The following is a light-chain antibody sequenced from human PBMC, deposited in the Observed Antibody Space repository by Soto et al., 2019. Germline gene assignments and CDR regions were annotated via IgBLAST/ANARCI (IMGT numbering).Light chain of an antibody. V-gene: IGLV2-14*01. CDR1: SSDVGGYNY. Sequence: QSALTQPASVSGSPGQSITISCTGTSSDVGGYNYVSWYQQHPGKAPKLMIYDVSNRPSGVSNRFSGSKSGNTASLTISGLQAEDEADYYCSSCTSRSTYVFGTGTKVTVL. J-gene: IGLJ1*01. CDR3: SSCTSRSTYV. CDR2: DVS.